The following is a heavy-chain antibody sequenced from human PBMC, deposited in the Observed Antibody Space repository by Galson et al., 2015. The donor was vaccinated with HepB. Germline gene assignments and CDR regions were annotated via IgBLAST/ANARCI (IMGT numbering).Heavy chain of an antibody. CDR1: GFTFSSYG. D-gene: IGHD3-10*01. CDR3: ARGRGTLLWFGETPHPFDY. CDR2: IWYDGSNK. Sequence: SLRLSCAASGFTFSSYGMHWVRQAPGKGLEWVAVIWYDGSNKYYADSVKGRFTISRDNSKNTLYLQMNSLRAEDTAVYYCARGRGTLLWFGETPHPFDYWGQGTLVTVSS. J-gene: IGHJ4*02. V-gene: IGHV3-33*01.